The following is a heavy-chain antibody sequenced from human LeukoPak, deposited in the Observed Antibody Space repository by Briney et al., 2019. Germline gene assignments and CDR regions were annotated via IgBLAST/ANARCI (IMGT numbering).Heavy chain of an antibody. CDR1: GGSISSSSYY. CDR2: IYYSGST. J-gene: IGHJ4*02. Sequence: SETLSLTCTVSGGSISSSSYYWGWIRPPPGKGLEWIGSIYYSGSTYYNPSLKSRVTISADTSKNQFSLKLNSLTTADTAVYYCTRGAGWLIDYWGQGILVTVSP. D-gene: IGHD3-16*01. V-gene: IGHV4-39*07. CDR3: TRGAGWLIDY.